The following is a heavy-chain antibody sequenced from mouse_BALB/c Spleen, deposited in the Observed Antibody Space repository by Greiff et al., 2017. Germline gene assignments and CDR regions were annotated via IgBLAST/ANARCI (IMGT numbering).Heavy chain of an antibody. Sequence: QVQLKQSGPGLVAPSQSLSITCTVSGFSLTGYGVNWVRQPPGKGLEWLGMIWGDGSTDYNSAPKSRLSISKDNSKSQVFLKMNSLQTDDTARYYCARERGVRRFYYYAMDYWGQGTSVTVSS. J-gene: IGHJ4*01. CDR1: GFSLTGYG. V-gene: IGHV2-6-7*01. CDR3: ARERGVRRFYYYAMDY. D-gene: IGHD2-14*01. CDR2: IWGDGST.